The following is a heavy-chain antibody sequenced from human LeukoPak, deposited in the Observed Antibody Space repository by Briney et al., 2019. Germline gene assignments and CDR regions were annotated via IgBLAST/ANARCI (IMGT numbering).Heavy chain of an antibody. CDR3: ASDLGPSGTRWAFDI. Sequence: GGSLRLSCAASGFTFSSYGMHWVRQAPGKGLEWVAFIRYDGSNKYYADSVKGRFTISRDNSKNTLYLQMNSLRAEDTAVYYCASDLGPSGTRWAFDIWGQGTMVTVSS. J-gene: IGHJ3*02. D-gene: IGHD3-16*01. V-gene: IGHV3-30*02. CDR1: GFTFSSYG. CDR2: IRYDGSNK.